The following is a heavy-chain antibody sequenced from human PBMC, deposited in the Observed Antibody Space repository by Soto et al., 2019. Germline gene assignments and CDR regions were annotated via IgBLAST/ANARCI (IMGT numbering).Heavy chain of an antibody. J-gene: IGHJ6*02. V-gene: IGHV1-58*01. CDR3: AAGLRFLEWLFPEAGMDV. CDR2: IVVGSGNT. Sequence: ASVKVSCKASGFTFTSSAVQWVRQARGQRHEWIGWIVVGSGNTNYAQKFQERVTITRDMSTSTAYMELSSLRSEDTAVYYCAAGLRFLEWLFPEAGMDVWGQGTTVTVSS. CDR1: GFTFTSSA. D-gene: IGHD3-3*01.